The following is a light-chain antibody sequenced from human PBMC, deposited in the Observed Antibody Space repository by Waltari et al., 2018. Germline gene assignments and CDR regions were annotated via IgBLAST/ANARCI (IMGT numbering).Light chain of an antibody. V-gene: IGLV2-23*01. CDR1: RSDVGGYNL. CDR3: CSYAGSNTYV. CDR2: EGS. J-gene: IGLJ1*01. Sequence: QSALTQPASVSGSPGQSSTISCTGTRSDVGGYNLVSWYQPHPDKAPKLMIYEGSKRPSGVSSRFSGSKSGSTASLTISGLQAEDEADYYCCSYAGSNTYVFGTGTKVTVL.